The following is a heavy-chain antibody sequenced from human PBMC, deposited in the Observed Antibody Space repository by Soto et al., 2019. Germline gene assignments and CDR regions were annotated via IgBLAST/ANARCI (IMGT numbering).Heavy chain of an antibody. D-gene: IGHD2-15*01. Sequence: ASVKVSCKASGYTFTSYYMHWVRQAPGQGLEWMGIINPSGGSTSYAQKFQGRVTMTRDTSTSTVYMELSSLRSEDTAVYYCARDPGQRRYCSGGSCYSRSYGMDVWGQGTTVTVSS. CDR1: GYTFTSYY. CDR2: INPSGGST. J-gene: IGHJ6*02. V-gene: IGHV1-46*01. CDR3: ARDPGQRRYCSGGSCYSRSYGMDV.